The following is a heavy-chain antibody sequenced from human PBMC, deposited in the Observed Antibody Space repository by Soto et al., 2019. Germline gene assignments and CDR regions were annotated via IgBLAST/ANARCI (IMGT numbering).Heavy chain of an antibody. J-gene: IGHJ4*02. Sequence: SETLSHTCTVSGGSISSYYWSWIRQPPGKGLEWIGYIYYSGSTNYNPSLKSRVTISVDTSKNQFSLKLSSVTAADTAVYYCARRYGPGFDYWGQGTLVT. D-gene: IGHD4-17*01. CDR1: GGSISSYY. CDR2: IYYSGST. V-gene: IGHV4-59*08. CDR3: ARRYGPGFDY.